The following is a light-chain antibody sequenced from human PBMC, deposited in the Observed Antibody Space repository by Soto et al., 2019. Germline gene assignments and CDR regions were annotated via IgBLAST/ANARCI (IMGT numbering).Light chain of an antibody. CDR2: DVS. J-gene: IGLJ2*01. CDR3: SSYTSRSPLV. V-gene: IGLV2-14*01. Sequence: QSALTQPASVSGSPGQSITISCTGTSSDVGGYNYVSWYQQHPGKAPKLMIYDVSNRPSGVSNRFSGSKSGNTASLTISGLPADDEADYYCSSYTSRSPLVLGGGTKLTVL. CDR1: SSDVGGYNY.